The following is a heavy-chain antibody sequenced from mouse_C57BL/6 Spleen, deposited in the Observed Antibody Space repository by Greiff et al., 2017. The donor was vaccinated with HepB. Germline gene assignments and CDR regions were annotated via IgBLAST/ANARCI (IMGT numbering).Heavy chain of an antibody. D-gene: IGHD2-3*01. CDR2: ILPGSGST. CDR1: GYTFTGYW. CDR3: ARYPSPGDGYSYFDY. Sequence: VQRVESGAELMKPGASVKLSCKATGYTFTGYWIEWVKQRPGHGLEWIGEILPGSGSTNYNEKFKGKATFTADTSSNTAYMQLSSLTTEDSAIYYCARYPSPGDGYSYFDYWGQGTTLTVSS. V-gene: IGHV1-9*01. J-gene: IGHJ2*01.